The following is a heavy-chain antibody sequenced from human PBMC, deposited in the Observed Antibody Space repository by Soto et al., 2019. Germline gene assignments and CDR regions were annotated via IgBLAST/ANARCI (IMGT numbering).Heavy chain of an antibody. CDR3: ARETGLFGVVIQDYSSGMDV. D-gene: IGHD3-3*01. V-gene: IGHV6-1*01. Sequence: PSQTLSLTCAISGDSVSSNSAAWNCIIHSPSRVLEWLGRTYYRSKWYNDYAVSVKSRITINPDTSKNQFSLQLNSVTPEDTAVYYCARETGLFGVVIQDYSSGMDVWGQGTTATVS. CDR2: TYYRSKWYN. CDR1: GDSVSSNSAA. J-gene: IGHJ6*02.